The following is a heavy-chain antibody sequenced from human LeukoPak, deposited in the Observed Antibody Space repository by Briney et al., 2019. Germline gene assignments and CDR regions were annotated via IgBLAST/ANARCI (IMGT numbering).Heavy chain of an antibody. Sequence: GGSLRLSCAASGFTFSNYGMQWVRQAPGKGLEWLAVVSHDGGTKFYADSVKGRFTIPRDNSKNTLDLEMYSLTTEDTAVYYCAKEPTSYSSGWYFQHWGQGTLVTVSS. J-gene: IGHJ1*01. CDR2: VSHDGGTK. D-gene: IGHD6-13*01. V-gene: IGHV3-30*18. CDR1: GFTFSNYG. CDR3: AKEPTSYSSGWYFQH.